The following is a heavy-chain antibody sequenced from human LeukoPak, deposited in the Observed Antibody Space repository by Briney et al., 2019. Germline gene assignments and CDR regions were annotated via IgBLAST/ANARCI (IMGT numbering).Heavy chain of an antibody. Sequence: PSETLSLTCTVSGGSISSYYWSWIRQPPGKGLEWIGYIYYSGSTNYNPSLKSRVTISVDTSKNQFSLKLSSVTAADTAVYYCARAPSQLARRYFDYWGQGTLVTVSS. V-gene: IGHV4-59*01. CDR2: IYYSGST. D-gene: IGHD6-6*01. CDR3: ARAPSQLARRYFDY. CDR1: GGSISSYY. J-gene: IGHJ4*02.